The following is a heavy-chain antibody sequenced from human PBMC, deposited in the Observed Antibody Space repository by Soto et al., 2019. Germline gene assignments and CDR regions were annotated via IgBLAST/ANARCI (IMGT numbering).Heavy chain of an antibody. CDR2: ISSSSSTI. J-gene: IGHJ6*03. CDR3: ARDMGYYYGLDYYYYMDV. D-gene: IGHD3-10*01. Sequence: GGSLRLSCAASGFTFSSYSMNWVRQAPGKGLEWVSYISSSSSTIYYADSVKGRFTNYRDNAKNSLYLQMNSLRAEDTAVYYCARDMGYYYGLDYYYYMDVWGKGATVTVSS. CDR1: GFTFSSYS. V-gene: IGHV3-48*01.